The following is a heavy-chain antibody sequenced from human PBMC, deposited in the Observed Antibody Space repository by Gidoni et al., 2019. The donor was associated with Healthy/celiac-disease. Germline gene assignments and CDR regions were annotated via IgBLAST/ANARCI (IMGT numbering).Heavy chain of an antibody. Sequence: EVQLVESGGGLVKPGGSLRLSCAASGFTFSNAWMSWVRQAPGKGLEWVGRIKSKTDGGTTDYAAPVKGRFTISRDDSKNTLYLQMNSLKTEDTAVYYCTTDLGSSSWQDYYYYYMDVWGKGTTVTVSS. V-gene: IGHV3-15*01. CDR1: GFTFSNAW. CDR3: TTDLGSSSWQDYYYYYMDV. CDR2: IKSKTDGGTT. J-gene: IGHJ6*03. D-gene: IGHD6-13*01.